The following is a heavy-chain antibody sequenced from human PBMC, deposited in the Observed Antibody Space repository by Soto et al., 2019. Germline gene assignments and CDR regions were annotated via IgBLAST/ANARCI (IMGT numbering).Heavy chain of an antibody. CDR3: ACSSGNYGDDAFDV. D-gene: IGHD3-10*01. Sequence: SETLSLTCVVTGDSLTSSEWWSWVRQPPGKGLEWIGEVYHGGSTNYKSSLKSRVSISVDKSKNQFSLTLRSVTAADTAVYYCACSSGNYGDDAFDVWSQGTLVTV. J-gene: IGHJ3*01. CDR1: GDSLTSSEW. CDR2: VYHGGST. V-gene: IGHV4-4*02.